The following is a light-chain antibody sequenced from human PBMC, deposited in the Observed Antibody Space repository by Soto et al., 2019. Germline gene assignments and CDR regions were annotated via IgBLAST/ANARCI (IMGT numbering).Light chain of an antibody. J-gene: IGLJ3*02. Sequence: SYELTQPPSVSVAPGKTARITCGGNNIGSKSVHWYQQKPGKAPVLVIYYDSDRPSGIPERFSGSNSGNTATLTISRVEAGDEADYYCQVWDSSSDLWVFGGGTKLTVL. CDR3: QVWDSSSDLWV. CDR1: NIGSKS. V-gene: IGLV3-21*04. CDR2: YDS.